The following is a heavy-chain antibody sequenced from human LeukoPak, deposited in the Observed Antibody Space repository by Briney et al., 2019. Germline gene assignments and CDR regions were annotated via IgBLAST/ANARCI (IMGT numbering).Heavy chain of an antibody. V-gene: IGHV4-59*01. J-gene: IGHJ4*02. Sequence: SETLSHTCTVSGGSISSYYWSWIRQPPGKGLEWIGYIYYSGSTNYNPSLKSRVTISVDTSKNQFSLKLSSVTAADTAVYYCARSYDILTGYYPSGFDYWGQGTLVTVSS. CDR3: ARSYDILTGYYPSGFDY. CDR2: IYYSGST. CDR1: GGSISSYY. D-gene: IGHD3-9*01.